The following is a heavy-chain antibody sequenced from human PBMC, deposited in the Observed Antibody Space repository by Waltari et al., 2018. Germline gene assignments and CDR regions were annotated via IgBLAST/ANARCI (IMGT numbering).Heavy chain of an antibody. D-gene: IGHD3-10*01. J-gene: IGHJ6*02. V-gene: IGHV4-38-2*02. CDR1: GFSISSDYY. Sequence: QVQLQESGPGLVKPSETLSLTCTVSGFSISSDYYWGWIRQPPGKGLEWIGAIYHSGSTYYHPSLKSRVTISVDTSKNQFSLKLASVTAADTAVYYCATLWFRESVYGMDVWGLGTSVTVSS. CDR2: IYHSGST. CDR3: ATLWFRESVYGMDV.